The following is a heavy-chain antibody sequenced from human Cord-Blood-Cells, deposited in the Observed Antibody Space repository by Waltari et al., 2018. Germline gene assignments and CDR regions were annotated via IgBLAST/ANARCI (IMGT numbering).Heavy chain of an antibody. D-gene: IGHD6-19*01. CDR2: IYHSGTT. CDR3: ARLGSYSSGWFPFDY. CDR1: GGSISSGGYS. Sequence: QLQLQESGSGLVKPSQTLSLTCAVSGGSISSGGYSWSWLRQPPGKGLEWIGYIYHSGTTSYTPALKSRVTISVGRSKNQFSLKLSSVTAADTAVYYCARLGSYSSGWFPFDYWGQGTLVTVSS. V-gene: IGHV4-30-2*01. J-gene: IGHJ4*02.